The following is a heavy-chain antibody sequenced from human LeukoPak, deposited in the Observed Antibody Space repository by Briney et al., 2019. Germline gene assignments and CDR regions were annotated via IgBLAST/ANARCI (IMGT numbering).Heavy chain of an antibody. J-gene: IGHJ6*03. CDR3: ARDQPRQGFWSGYYYMDV. CDR2: IKQDRRET. V-gene: IGHV3-7*01. D-gene: IGHD3-3*01. Sequence: RTGGSLRLSCGACGFTLSSYWMLGLRQAPGKGLEWGANIKQDRRETYYIESVKGRFNISRDNAKNSLYLQMNSLRAEDTAVYYCARDQPRQGFWSGYYYMDVWGKGTTVTVSS. CDR1: GFTLSSYW.